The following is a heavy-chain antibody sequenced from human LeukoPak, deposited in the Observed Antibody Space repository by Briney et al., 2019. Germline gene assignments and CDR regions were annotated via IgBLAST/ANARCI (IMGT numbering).Heavy chain of an antibody. Sequence: SETLSLTCTVSGGSISSGGYYWSWIRQHPGKGLEWIGYIYYSGSTYYNPSLKSRVTTSIDTSKNHFSLNLSSVTAADTAVYYCARGGGQLLDSYYFMDVWGQGTTVTVSS. V-gene: IGHV4-31*03. CDR1: GGSISSGGYY. J-gene: IGHJ6*03. D-gene: IGHD4-23*01. CDR2: IYYSGST. CDR3: ARGGGQLLDSYYFMDV.